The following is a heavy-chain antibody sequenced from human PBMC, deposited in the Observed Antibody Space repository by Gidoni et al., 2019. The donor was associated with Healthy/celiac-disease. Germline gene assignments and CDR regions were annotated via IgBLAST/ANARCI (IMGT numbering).Heavy chain of an antibody. V-gene: IGHV1-69*06. CDR2: VIPIFGTA. CDR3: ARGRGIAARYGMDV. Sequence: QLHLVQSGAEVKKPGSSVKVSCKASGGTFSSYAISWVRQAPGQGLEWMGGVIPIFGTANYAQKFQGRVTITADKSTSTAYMELSSLRSEDTAVYYCARGRGIAARYGMDVWGQGTTVTVSS. D-gene: IGHD6-6*01. J-gene: IGHJ6*02. CDR1: GGTFSSYA.